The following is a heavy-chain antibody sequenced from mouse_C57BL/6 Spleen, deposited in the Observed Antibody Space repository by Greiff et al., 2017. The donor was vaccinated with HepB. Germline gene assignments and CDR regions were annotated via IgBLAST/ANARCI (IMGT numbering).Heavy chain of an antibody. J-gene: IGHJ3*01. D-gene: IGHD1-1*01. CDR3: ARGGGSSPFAY. Sequence: QVQLQQPGAELVMPGASVKLSCKASGFTFTSYWMHRVKPRPGQGLEWIGVIDPSDSYTNYNQKFKGKSTLTVDKSTSTAYMQLSSLTSEGSAVYYCARGGGSSPFAYWGQGTLVTVSA. V-gene: IGHV1-69*01. CDR2: IDPSDSYT. CDR1: GFTFTSYW.